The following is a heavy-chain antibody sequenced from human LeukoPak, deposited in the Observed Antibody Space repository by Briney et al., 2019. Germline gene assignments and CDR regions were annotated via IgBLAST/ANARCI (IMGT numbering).Heavy chain of an antibody. D-gene: IGHD4-17*01. CDR1: GFTFNNAW. J-gene: IGHJ4*02. CDR3: ITDSDLNWNDYGFHFDF. Sequence: GGSLRLSCAASGFTFNNAWMAWVRQPPGKGLQWVGHIKSKIAGGTADYAAAVKGRFTVSRDDSQNTLYLQMNSLQTVDTAVYYCITDSDLNWNDYGFHFDFWGQGTLVTVSS. V-gene: IGHV3-15*01. CDR2: IKSKIAGGTA.